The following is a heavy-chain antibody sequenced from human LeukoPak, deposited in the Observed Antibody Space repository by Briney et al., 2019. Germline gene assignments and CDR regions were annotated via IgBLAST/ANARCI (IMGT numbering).Heavy chain of an antibody. V-gene: IGHV3-11*01. Sequence: GGSLRLSCATSGFTFTDYYMSWVRQAPGKGLEWVSYISNTGRNTYDAESVKGRFTISRDNARKSLYLQMNSLRVEDTAMYYCVKDFDGSGPGHWGQGTQVTVSS. CDR3: VKDFDGSGPGH. J-gene: IGHJ4*02. D-gene: IGHD4-23*01. CDR1: GFTFTDYY. CDR2: ISNTGRNT.